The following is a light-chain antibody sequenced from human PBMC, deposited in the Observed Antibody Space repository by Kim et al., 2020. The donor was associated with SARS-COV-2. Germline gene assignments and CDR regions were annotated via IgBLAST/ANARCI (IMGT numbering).Light chain of an antibody. CDR3: ATWDVSLNGWV. V-gene: IGLV1-44*01. Sequence: GQGVTISCSGSSSNVGRHFVNWYQHLPGTAPKVVIYNDNQRPSGVPDRFSGSRSGTSASLAISGLQSEDEADYYCATWDVSLNGWVFGGGTQLTVL. CDR1: SSNVGRHF. J-gene: IGLJ3*02. CDR2: NDN.